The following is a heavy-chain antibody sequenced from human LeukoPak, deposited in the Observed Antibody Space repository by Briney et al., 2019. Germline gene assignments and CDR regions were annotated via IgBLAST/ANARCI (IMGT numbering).Heavy chain of an antibody. CDR2: INSNSGGT. CDR1: GYTFTGYY. Sequence: ASVKVSCKASGYTFTGYYMHWVRQAPGQGLEWMGWINSNSGGTNYAQKFQGRVTMTRDTSISTAYMELSRLRSDDTAVYYCARGGGGTRAGNFDYWGQGTLVTVSS. V-gene: IGHV1-2*02. CDR3: ARGGGGTRAGNFDY. J-gene: IGHJ4*02. D-gene: IGHD1-1*01.